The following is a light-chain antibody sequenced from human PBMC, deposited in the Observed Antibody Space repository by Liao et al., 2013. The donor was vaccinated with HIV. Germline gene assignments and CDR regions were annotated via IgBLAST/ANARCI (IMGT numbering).Light chain of an antibody. CDR2: QDA. J-gene: IGLJ1*01. CDR3: QAWGGSTVV. Sequence: SYELTQPPSVSVAPGKTARITCGGDNIGSKNVHWYQQRPGQSPILVIYQDAKRPSGIPERFSGSNSANTATLTISLAQALDEADYFCQAWGGSTVVFGTGTRVTVL. CDR1: NIGSKN. V-gene: IGLV3-9*01.